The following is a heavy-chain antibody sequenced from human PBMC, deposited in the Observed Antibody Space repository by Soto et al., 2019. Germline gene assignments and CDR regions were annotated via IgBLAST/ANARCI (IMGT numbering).Heavy chain of an antibody. CDR3: AHSTAVVRRYWYFDL. Sequence: QITLKESGPTLVKPTQTLTLTFTFSGFSLSTSGVGVGWIRQPPGKALEWLALIYWDDDKPYSPSLKSRLTITTDTSKTQVVLTMTNMDPVDTATYYCAHSTAVVRRYWYFDLWGRGTLVTVSS. CDR1: GFSLSTSGVG. CDR2: IYWDDDK. D-gene: IGHD2-15*01. J-gene: IGHJ2*01. V-gene: IGHV2-5*02.